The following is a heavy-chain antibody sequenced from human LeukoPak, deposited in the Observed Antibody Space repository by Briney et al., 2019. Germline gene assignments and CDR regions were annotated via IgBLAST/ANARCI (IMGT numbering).Heavy chain of an antibody. D-gene: IGHD1-26*01. CDR1: GFTFSSYG. J-gene: IGHJ4*02. CDR3: AKSGQNRGSYHDY. CDR2: ISYDGSNK. V-gene: IGHV3-30*18. Sequence: GRSLRLSCAASGFTFSSYGMHWVRQAPGKGLEWVAVISYDGSNKYYADSVKGRFTISRDNSKNTLYLQMNSLRAEDTAVYYCAKSGQNRGSYHDYWGQGTLVTVSS.